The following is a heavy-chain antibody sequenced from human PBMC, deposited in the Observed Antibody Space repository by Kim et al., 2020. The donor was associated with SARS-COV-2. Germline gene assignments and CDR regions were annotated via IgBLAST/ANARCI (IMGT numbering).Heavy chain of an antibody. CDR1: GFTFSSYA. Sequence: GGSLRLSCAASGFTFSSYAMSWVRQAPGKGLEWVSAISGSGGSTYYADSVKCRFTISRDNSKNTLYLQMNSLRAEDTAVYYCAKSERITMIVIITLIDYCGQGTLVSVSS. CDR3: AKSERITMIVIITLIDY. J-gene: IGHJ4*02. V-gene: IGHV3-23*01. D-gene: IGHD3-22*01. CDR2: ISGSGGST.